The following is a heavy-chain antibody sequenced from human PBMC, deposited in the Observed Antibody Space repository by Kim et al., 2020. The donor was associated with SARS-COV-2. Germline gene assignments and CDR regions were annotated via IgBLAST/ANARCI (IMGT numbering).Heavy chain of an antibody. V-gene: IGHV3-48*02. CDR3: ARVGLLGAYNMDV. CDR2: IRNSGSTI. J-gene: IGHJ6*02. D-gene: IGHD3-16*01. CDR1: GFSFSGYD. Sequence: GGSLRLSCVVSGFSFSGYDMNWVRQAPGKGLEWVSYIRNSGSTIWYADSVKGRFTISRDNAKNSLYLRMNSLSDEDTAVYYCARVGLLGAYNMDVWGHGTTVTVSS.